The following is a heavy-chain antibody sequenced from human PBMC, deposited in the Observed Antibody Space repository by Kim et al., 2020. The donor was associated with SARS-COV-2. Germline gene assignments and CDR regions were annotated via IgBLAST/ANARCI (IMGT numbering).Heavy chain of an antibody. D-gene: IGHD6-19*01. CDR1: GFTFSNYV. J-gene: IGHJ6*02. CDR3: AKEQWLVSYYYSGMDV. V-gene: IGHV3-30*18. Sequence: GGSLRLSCAASGFTFSNYVMHWVRQAPGKGLEWVAVISYDESNKYYADSVKGRFTISRDNSKNTLYLQMNSLRAEGTAVYYCAKEQWLVSYYYSGMDVWGQGTTVTVSS. CDR2: ISYDESNK.